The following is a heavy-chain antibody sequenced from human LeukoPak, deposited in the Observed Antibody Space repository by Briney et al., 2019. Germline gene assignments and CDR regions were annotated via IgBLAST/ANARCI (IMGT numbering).Heavy chain of an antibody. CDR3: VTRAILGWRDRDV. CDR2: LNYSLGT. D-gene: IGHD3-9*01. J-gene: IGHJ6*03. CDR1: GDFNGRYY. V-gene: IGHV4-59*08. Sequence: SETLSLTRTVCGDFNGRYYCNCMRQPPGKGLEWIGYLNYSLGTKYNPSLKSRVTMSPDSSKPQFSLKLSSVTAADTAVYNCVTRAILGWRDRDVWGKRTTVTVSS.